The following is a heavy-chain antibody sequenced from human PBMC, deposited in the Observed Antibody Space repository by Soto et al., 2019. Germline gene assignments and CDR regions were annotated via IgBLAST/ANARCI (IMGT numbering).Heavy chain of an antibody. CDR3: ARGHIVVVPAAIWDYYYYYGMDV. Sequence: QVQLVQSGAEVKKPGASVKVSCKASGYTFTGYYMHWVRQAPGQGLEWMGWINPIFGTANYAQKFQGRVTITADKSTSTAYMELSSLRSEDTAVYYCARGHIVVVPAAIWDYYYYYGMDVWGQGTTVTVSS. CDR1: GYTFTGYY. CDR2: INPIFGTA. V-gene: IGHV1-69*06. J-gene: IGHJ6*02. D-gene: IGHD2-2*02.